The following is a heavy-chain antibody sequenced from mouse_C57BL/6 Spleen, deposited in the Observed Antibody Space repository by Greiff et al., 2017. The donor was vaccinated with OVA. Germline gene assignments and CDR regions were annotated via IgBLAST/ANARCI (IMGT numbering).Heavy chain of an antibody. Sequence: EVKLVESGGGLVKPGGSLKLSCAASGFTFSSYAMSWVRQTPEKRLEWVATISDGGSYTYYPDNVKGRFTISRDNAKNNLYLQMSHLKSEDTAMYYCARGVLRLRAMDYWGQGISVTVSS. V-gene: IGHV5-4*03. CDR1: GFTFSSYA. J-gene: IGHJ4*01. CDR2: ISDGGSYT. D-gene: IGHD3-2*02. CDR3: ARGVLRLRAMDY.